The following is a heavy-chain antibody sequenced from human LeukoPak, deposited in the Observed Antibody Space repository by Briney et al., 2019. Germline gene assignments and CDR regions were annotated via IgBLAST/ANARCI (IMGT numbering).Heavy chain of an antibody. CDR3: AKDHYWSIDY. V-gene: IGHV3-74*01. J-gene: IGHJ4*02. CDR1: GFDFGSNW. CDR2: IKGDGIST. D-gene: IGHD3-3*01. Sequence: GGSLRLSCAASGFDFGSNWMHWVRHAPGQGLVWVSRIKGDGISTNYADSVKGRFTISRDIAKNTLYLQMNSLRVEDTGVYYCAKDHYWSIDYWGRGTLVTVSS.